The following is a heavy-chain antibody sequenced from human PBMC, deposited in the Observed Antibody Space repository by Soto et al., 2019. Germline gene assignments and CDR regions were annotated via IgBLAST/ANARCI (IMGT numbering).Heavy chain of an antibody. CDR3: AKGAYYDFWSGYIYYYYYGMDV. CDR2: ISWNSGSI. Sequence: GGSLRLSCAASGFTFDDYAMHWVRQAPGKGLEWVSGISWNSGSIGYADSVKGRFTISRDNAKNSLYLQMNSLRAEDTALYYCAKGAYYDFWSGYIYYYYYGMDVWGQGTTVTVSS. J-gene: IGHJ6*02. CDR1: GFTFDDYA. D-gene: IGHD3-3*01. V-gene: IGHV3-9*01.